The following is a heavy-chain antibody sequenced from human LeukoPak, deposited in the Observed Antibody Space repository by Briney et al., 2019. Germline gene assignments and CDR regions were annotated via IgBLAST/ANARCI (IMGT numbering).Heavy chain of an antibody. Sequence: ASVKVSCKASGGTFSSYAISWVRQAPGQGLEWMGGIIPIFGTANYAQKFQGRVTITADESTSTAYMELSSLRSEDTAVYYCARGGDGYNWGDAFDIWGQGTMVTVSS. CDR2: IIPIFGTA. J-gene: IGHJ3*02. V-gene: IGHV1-69*13. D-gene: IGHD5-24*01. CDR1: GGTFSSYA. CDR3: ARGGDGYNWGDAFDI.